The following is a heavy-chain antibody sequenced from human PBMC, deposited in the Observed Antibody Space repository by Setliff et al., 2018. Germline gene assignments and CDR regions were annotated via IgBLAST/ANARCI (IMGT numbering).Heavy chain of an antibody. D-gene: IGHD3-22*01. CDR3: ARGTFDTSGYFPYPIGY. CDR2: IFHNGNT. J-gene: IGHJ4*02. V-gene: IGHV4-4*02. CDR1: GGSITSSTW. Sequence: SQTLSLTCAVSGGSITSSTWWSWVRQPPEKGLEWIGEIFHNGNTAYNPSLDSRVTISLDTSKNQFSLNLSSVTAADTAVYYCARGTFDTSGYFPYPIGYWGQGTLVTVSS.